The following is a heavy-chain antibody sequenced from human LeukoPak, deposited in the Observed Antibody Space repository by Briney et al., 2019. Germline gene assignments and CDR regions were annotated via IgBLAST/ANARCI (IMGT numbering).Heavy chain of an antibody. D-gene: IGHD3-10*01. CDR3: ATEVQGSGSYYNRLLAFSYGMDV. Sequence: GASVKVSCEVSGYTLTELSMHWVRQAPGKGLEWMGGFDPDDGKTIYAQKVQGRVIMTEDTSTDTAYMELSSLRSEDTAVYYCATEVQGSGSYYNRLLAFSYGMDVWGQGTTVTVSS. J-gene: IGHJ6*02. CDR2: FDPDDGKT. V-gene: IGHV1-24*01. CDR1: GYTLTELS.